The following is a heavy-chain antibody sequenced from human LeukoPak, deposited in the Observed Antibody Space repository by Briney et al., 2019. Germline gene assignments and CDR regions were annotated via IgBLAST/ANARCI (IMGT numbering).Heavy chain of an antibody. J-gene: IGHJ4*02. CDR3: ARERGVPAAIPHFDY. Sequence: ASVKVSCKASGYTFTGYYMHWVRQAPGQGLEWMGWINPNSGGTNYAQKFQGRVTTTRDTSISTAYMELSRLRSDDTAVYYCARERGVPAAIPHFDYWGQGTLVTVSS. CDR2: INPNSGGT. D-gene: IGHD2-2*02. V-gene: IGHV1-2*02. CDR1: GYTFTGYY.